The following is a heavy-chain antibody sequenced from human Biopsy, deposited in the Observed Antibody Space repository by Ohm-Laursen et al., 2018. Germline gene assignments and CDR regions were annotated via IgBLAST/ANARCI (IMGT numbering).Heavy chain of an antibody. CDR1: GFTFDDYA. Sequence: SLRLSCTASGFTFDDYAMTWVRQAPGKGLEWVSSISSSGNFMYYTDSVKGRFTISRDNAKNSLYLQMNSLRAEDTALYYCARIFLVGVTPGYGMDVWGQGTTVTVSS. V-gene: IGHV3-21*01. CDR2: ISSSGNFM. J-gene: IGHJ6*02. D-gene: IGHD1-26*01. CDR3: ARIFLVGVTPGYGMDV.